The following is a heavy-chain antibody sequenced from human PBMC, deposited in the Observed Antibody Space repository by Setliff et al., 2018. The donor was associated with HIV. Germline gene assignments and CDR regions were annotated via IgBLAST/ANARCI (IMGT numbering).Heavy chain of an antibody. V-gene: IGHV4-4*08. CDR2: IYTSGST. D-gene: IGHD1-26*01. Sequence: SETLSLTCTVSGGSISSYYWSWIRQPPGKGLEWIGYIYTSGSTNYNPSLKSRVTISVDTSKNQFSLKLSSVTAADTAVYYCAREIRDIPHTSPPYYYFYMDVWGKGTTVTVSS. CDR3: AREIRDIPHTSPPYYYFYMDV. CDR1: GGSISSYY. J-gene: IGHJ6*03.